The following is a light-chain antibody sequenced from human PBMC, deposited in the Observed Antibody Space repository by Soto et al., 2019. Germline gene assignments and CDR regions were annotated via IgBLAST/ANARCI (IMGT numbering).Light chain of an antibody. CDR2: DVS. CDR1: SSDVGGYNY. J-gene: IGLJ1*01. V-gene: IGLV2-11*01. CDR3: CSYAGSYKGYV. Sequence: QSALTQPRSVSGSPGQSVTISCTGTSSDVGGYNYVSWYQQHPGKAPKLMIYDVSKRPSRVPDRFSGSKSGNTASLTISGLQAEDEADYYCCSYAGSYKGYVFGTGTKVTVL.